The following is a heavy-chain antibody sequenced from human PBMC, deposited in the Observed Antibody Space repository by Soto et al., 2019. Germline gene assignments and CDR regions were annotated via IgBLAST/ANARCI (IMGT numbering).Heavy chain of an antibody. V-gene: IGHV1-2*04. D-gene: IGHD5-18*01. J-gene: IGHJ6*02. CDR2: INPNSGGT. CDR1: GYTFTGYY. CDR3: AREDSSNGDTAMVYYYGMDV. Sequence: ASVKVSCKASGYTFTGYYMHWVRQAPGQGLEWMGWINPNSGGTNYAQKFQGWVTMTRDTSISTAYMELSRLRSDDTAVYYCAREDSSNGDTAMVYYYGMDVWGQGTTVTSP.